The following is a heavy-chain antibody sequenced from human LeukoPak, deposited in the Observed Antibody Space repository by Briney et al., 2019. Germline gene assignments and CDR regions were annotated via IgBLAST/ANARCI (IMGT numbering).Heavy chain of an antibody. V-gene: IGHV3-23*01. J-gene: IGHJ3*02. CDR3: AKDPNSGSYRDAFDI. D-gene: IGHD1-26*01. Sequence: PGGSLRLSCAASGFTFSSYAMSWVHQAPGKGLEWVSAISGSGGSTYYADSVKGRFTISRDNSKNTLYLQMNSLRAEDTAVYYCAKDPNSGSYRDAFDIWGQGTMVTVSS. CDR1: GFTFSSYA. CDR2: ISGSGGST.